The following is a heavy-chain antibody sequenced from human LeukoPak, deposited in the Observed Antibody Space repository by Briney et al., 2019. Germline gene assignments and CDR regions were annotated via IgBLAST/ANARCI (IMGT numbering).Heavy chain of an antibody. CDR3: ARGKGMIVVVIGSFDY. V-gene: IGHV3-30-3*01. Sequence: PGGSLRLSCAASGFTFSSYAMHWVRQAPGKGLEWVAVISYDGSNKYYADSVKGRFTISRDNSKNTLYLQMNSLRAEDTAVYYCARGKGMIVVVIGSFDYWGQGTLVTVSS. D-gene: IGHD3-22*01. CDR1: GFTFSSYA. J-gene: IGHJ4*02. CDR2: ISYDGSNK.